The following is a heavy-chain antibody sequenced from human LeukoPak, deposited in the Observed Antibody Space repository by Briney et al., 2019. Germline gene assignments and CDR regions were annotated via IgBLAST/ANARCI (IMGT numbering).Heavy chain of an antibody. D-gene: IGHD6-19*01. CDR1: GYTFTGYY. J-gene: IGHJ4*02. CDR3: ARGRSMSSGWYVDY. V-gene: IGHV1-2*02. Sequence: ASVKVSCKASGYTFTGYYMHWVRQAPGQGLEWMGWINPNSGGTNYAQKFQGRVTMTRDTSISTAYMELSRLRSDDTAVYYCARGRSMSSGWYVDYWGQGTLVNVSS. CDR2: INPNSGGT.